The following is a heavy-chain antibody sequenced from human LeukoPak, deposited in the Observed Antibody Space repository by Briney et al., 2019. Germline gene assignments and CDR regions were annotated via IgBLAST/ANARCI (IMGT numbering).Heavy chain of an antibody. Sequence: PGGSLRLSCAVSGFTVSSNYMSWVRQAPGKGLEWVSVIYGGGSTYYADSVKGRFTISRDNSKNTLCLQMNSLRAEDTAVYYCARAASVAGTYALNHWGQGTLVTVSS. CDR1: GFTVSSNY. V-gene: IGHV3-66*01. CDR2: IYGGGST. D-gene: IGHD6-19*01. J-gene: IGHJ4*02. CDR3: ARAASVAGTYALNH.